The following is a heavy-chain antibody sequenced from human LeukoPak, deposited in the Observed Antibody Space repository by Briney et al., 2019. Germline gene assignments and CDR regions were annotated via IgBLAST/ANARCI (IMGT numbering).Heavy chain of an antibody. J-gene: IGHJ3*02. V-gene: IGHV1-2*02. CDR1: GYTFTGYY. D-gene: IGHD4-11*01. CDR3: ARGRDYSNYQGAFDI. Sequence: GASVKVSCKASGYTFTGYYMHWVRQAPGQGLEWMGWINPNSGGTNYAQKFQGRVTMTRDTSISTAYMELSRLRSDDTAVYYCARGRDYSNYQGAFDIWGQGTMVTVPS. CDR2: INPNSGGT.